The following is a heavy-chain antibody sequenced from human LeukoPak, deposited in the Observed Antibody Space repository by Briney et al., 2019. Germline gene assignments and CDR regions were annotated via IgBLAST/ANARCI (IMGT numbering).Heavy chain of an antibody. CDR1: GFHFSSYW. J-gene: IGHJ4*02. CDR2: IKSDGSEE. V-gene: IGHV3-7*01. Sequence: GGPLRLPFSTPGFHFSSYWMVWVRPAPGKGLEWVANIKSDGSEEYYGDSVKGRFTISRDNAKNSLYLQMNSLRVEDTAVYYCARGDLWLGHWGQGSLVTVSS. D-gene: IGHD3-10*01. CDR3: ARGDLWLGH.